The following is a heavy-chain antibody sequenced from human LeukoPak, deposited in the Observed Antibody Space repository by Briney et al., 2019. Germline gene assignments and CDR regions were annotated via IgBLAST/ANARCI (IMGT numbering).Heavy chain of an antibody. V-gene: IGHV4-59*08. CDR2: IYYSGST. CDR1: GGSISSYY. Sequence: SETLSLTCTVSGGSISSYYWSWIRQPPGKGLEWIGYIYYSGSTNYNPSLKTRVTISVDTSKNQFSLKLSSVTAADTAVYYCARHGGYSYGPFDYWGQGTLVTVSS. D-gene: IGHD5-18*01. J-gene: IGHJ4*02. CDR3: ARHGGYSYGPFDY.